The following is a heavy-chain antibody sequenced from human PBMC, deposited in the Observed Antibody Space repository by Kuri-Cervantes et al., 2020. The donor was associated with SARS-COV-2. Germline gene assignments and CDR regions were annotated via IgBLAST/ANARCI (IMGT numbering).Heavy chain of an antibody. J-gene: IGHJ4*02. Sequence: GESLKISCAASGYSFSSFALSWVRQAPGKGLEWVSSISGGGYSTYYADSVKGRFTISRDTSQKTLYLQMNSLRADGTALYYCAKSGLYTSNWNLFDHWGQGTLVTVSS. CDR2: ISGGGYST. CDR3: AKSGLYTSNWNLFDH. D-gene: IGHD6-13*01. V-gene: IGHV3-23*01. CDR1: GYSFSSFA.